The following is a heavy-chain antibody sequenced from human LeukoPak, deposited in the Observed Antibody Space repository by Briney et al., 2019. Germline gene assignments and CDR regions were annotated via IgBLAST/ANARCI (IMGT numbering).Heavy chain of an antibody. CDR3: ARDKRGYSGYDPISFAFDI. Sequence: PSETLSLTCTVSGYSISSGYYWGWIRQPPGKGLEWIGYIYYSGSTNYNPSLKSRVTISVDTSKNQFSLKLSSVTAADTAVYYCARDKRGYSGYDPISFAFDIWGQGTMVTVSS. V-gene: IGHV4-61*01. D-gene: IGHD5-12*01. J-gene: IGHJ3*02. CDR1: GYSISSGYY. CDR2: IYYSGST.